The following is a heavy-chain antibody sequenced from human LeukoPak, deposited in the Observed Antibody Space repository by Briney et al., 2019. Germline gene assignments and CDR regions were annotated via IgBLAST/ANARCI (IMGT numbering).Heavy chain of an antibody. Sequence: SVTASCMPATHTPTGYYMHWERHAHERGLEWMGWIKHKSGGTNSAQKFQGRVTMTRDTSIRTAYMEMSRLSSDDTGVYYCARDPSYYFDYWGQGTLVTVSS. V-gene: IGHV1-2*02. CDR1: THTPTGYY. CDR3: ARDPSYYFDY. J-gene: IGHJ4*02. CDR2: IKHKSGGT.